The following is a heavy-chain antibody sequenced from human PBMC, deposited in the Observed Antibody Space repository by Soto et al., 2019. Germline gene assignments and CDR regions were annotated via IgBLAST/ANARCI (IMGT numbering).Heavy chain of an antibody. D-gene: IGHD2-15*01. J-gene: IGHJ4*02. CDR3: ARVYCSGGSCYHLDQ. CDR2: VFGDGRT. CDR1: GFTVSSTY. V-gene: IGHV3-66*01. Sequence: PGGSLRLSCAASGFTVSSTYMTWFRQAPGRGLEWVSAVFGDGRTFYADSVKGRFTISRDSSKNSLFLQMNSLRAEDTAVYYCARVYCSGGSCYHLDQWGQGTPVTVSS.